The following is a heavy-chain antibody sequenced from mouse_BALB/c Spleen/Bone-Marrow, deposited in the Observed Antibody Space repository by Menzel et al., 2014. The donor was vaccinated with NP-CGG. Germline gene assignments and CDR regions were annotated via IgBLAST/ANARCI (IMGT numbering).Heavy chain of an antibody. CDR1: GYTFTSYW. Sequence: DLVKPGASVKLSCKASGYTFTSYWINWIKQRPGQDLERIGRIAPESGSTYYNEMFKGKATLTVDTSSSTAYILLSRMSSEDSAVYFCAYYRYDVNYWGQGTTLTVSS. CDR2: IAPESGST. V-gene: IGHV1S41*01. D-gene: IGHD2-14*01. J-gene: IGHJ2*01. CDR3: AYYRYDVNY.